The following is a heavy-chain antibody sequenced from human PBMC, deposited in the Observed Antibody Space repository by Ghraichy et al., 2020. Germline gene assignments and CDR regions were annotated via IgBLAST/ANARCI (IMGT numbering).Heavy chain of an antibody. Sequence: SETLYLTCSVSGGSMNDYYWSWIRQPPGKGLEWIAFIYHSGNSDYNPSLKSRVTISLDTSKNQFSLSLSSVTAADTAVYYCARDRGIAGEFDHWGRGTLVTVSS. V-gene: IGHV4-59*01. D-gene: IGHD6-13*01. CDR2: IYHSGNS. J-gene: IGHJ4*02. CDR3: ARDRGIAGEFDH. CDR1: GGSMNDYY.